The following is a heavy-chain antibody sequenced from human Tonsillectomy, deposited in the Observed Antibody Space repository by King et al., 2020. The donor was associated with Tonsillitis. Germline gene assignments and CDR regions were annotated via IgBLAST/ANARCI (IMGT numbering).Heavy chain of an antibody. Sequence: VQLVESGGGLVKPGGSLRLSCAASVFTFSDYYMSWIRQAPGKGLEWVSYISSSGSTIYYADSVKGRFTISRDNAKNSLYLQMNSLRAEDTAAYYCAREESRTIFGSHTSAFDYWGQGTLVTVSS. D-gene: IGHD3-3*01. V-gene: IGHV3-11*01. J-gene: IGHJ4*02. CDR2: ISSSGSTI. CDR3: AREESRTIFGSHTSAFDY. CDR1: VFTFSDYY.